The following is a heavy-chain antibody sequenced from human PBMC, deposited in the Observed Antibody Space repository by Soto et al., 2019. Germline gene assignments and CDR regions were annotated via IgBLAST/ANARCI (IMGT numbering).Heavy chain of an antibody. D-gene: IGHD6-13*01. CDR3: ATSSWFYP. V-gene: IGHV4-39*01. J-gene: IGHJ5*02. Sequence: QLQLQESGPGLVKPSETLSLTCTVSGGSISSRGYYWGWIRQPPGKGLEWIGTIYYSGSTYYNPSLKSLVTMSLDTSNDPFSPKQSSVTAADTAVYYFATSSWFYPWRQATLVTVSS. CDR1: GGSISSRGYY. CDR2: IYYSGST.